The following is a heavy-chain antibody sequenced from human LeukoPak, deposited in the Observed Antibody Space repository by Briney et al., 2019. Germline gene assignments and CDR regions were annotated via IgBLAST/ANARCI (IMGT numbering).Heavy chain of an antibody. D-gene: IGHD1-26*01. J-gene: IGHJ4*02. CDR3: AKDSGSYLYYFDY. CDR1: GFTFSSYG. Sequence: GGSLRLSCAASGFTFSSYGMHWVRQAPGKGLGWVAVISYDGSNKYYADSVKGRFTISRDNSKNTLYLQMNSLRAEDTAVYYCAKDSGSYLYYFDYWGQGTLVTVSS. V-gene: IGHV3-30*18. CDR2: ISYDGSNK.